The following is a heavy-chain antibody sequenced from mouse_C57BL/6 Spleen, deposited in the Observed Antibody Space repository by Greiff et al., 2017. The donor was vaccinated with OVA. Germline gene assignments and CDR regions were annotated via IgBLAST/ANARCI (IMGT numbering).Heavy chain of an antibody. Sequence: EVQLQQSGPELVKPGASVKISCKASGYSFTGYYMNWVKQSPEKSLEWIGEINPSTGGTTYNQKFKAKATLTVDKSSSTAYMQLKSLTSEDSAVYDCARYEWTTVVAIPFDYWGQGTTLTVSS. CDR2: INPSTGGT. J-gene: IGHJ2*01. CDR1: GYSFTGYY. V-gene: IGHV1-42*01. D-gene: IGHD1-1*01. CDR3: ARYEWTTVVAIPFDY.